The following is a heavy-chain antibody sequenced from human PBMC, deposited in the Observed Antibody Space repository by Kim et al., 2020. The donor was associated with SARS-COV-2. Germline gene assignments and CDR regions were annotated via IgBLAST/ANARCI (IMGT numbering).Heavy chain of an antibody. CDR1: GGSISTTTYY. CDR2: IYYSGST. V-gene: IGHV4-39*01. Sequence: SETLSLTCTVSGGSISTTTYYWGWIRQPPGKGLEWIGCIYYSGSTYYNPSLKSRVTISVDTSKNQFPLKLSSVTAADTAQYYCARHPSYHGNFDYLGQGTLVTVAS. D-gene: IGHD1-1*01. J-gene: IGHJ4*02. CDR3: ARHPSYHGNFDY.